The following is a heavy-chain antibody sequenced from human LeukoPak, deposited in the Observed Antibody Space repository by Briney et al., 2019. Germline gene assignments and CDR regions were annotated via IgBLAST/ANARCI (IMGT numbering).Heavy chain of an antibody. CDR2: INHSGST. CDR3: ASQGRGAIRQFEP. V-gene: IGHV4-34*01. Sequence: SETLSLTCAVHGGSFRGYYWSWIRQPPGKGLEWIGEINHSGSTNYTPSLKSRVTISVDTSKNQFSLKLSSVTAADTAVYYCASQGRGAIRQFEPWGQGTLVTVSS. D-gene: IGHD2-2*02. J-gene: IGHJ5*02. CDR1: GGSFRGYY.